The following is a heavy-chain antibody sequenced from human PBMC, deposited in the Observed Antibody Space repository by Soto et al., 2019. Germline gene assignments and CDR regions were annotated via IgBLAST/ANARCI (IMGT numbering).Heavy chain of an antibody. CDR1: GFRFSDHY. CDR3: AGDPYYYASDF. Sequence: PGGSLRLSCAASGFRFSDHYMTWIRQGPGKGLEWVSKISGSGTTTYYADSVKGRFTVSRDNAKNSLYLQMNSRRAEDTAVYYCAGDPYYYASDFWGQGTLVTVSS. D-gene: IGHD3-10*01. CDR2: ISGSGTTT. J-gene: IGHJ4*02. V-gene: IGHV3-11*01.